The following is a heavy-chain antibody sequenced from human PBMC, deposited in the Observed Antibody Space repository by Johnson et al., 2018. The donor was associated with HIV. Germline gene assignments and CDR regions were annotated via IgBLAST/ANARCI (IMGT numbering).Heavy chain of an antibody. CDR3: AREGGNNWNDIAFDI. CDR1: GFTFSSYA. Sequence: VQLVESGGGVVQPGRSLRLSCAASGFTFSSYAMHWVRQAPGKGLEWVANIKQDGSEKYYVDSVKGRFTISRDNAKNSLYLQMNSLRAEDTAVYYCAREGGNNWNDIAFDIWGQGTMVTVSS. J-gene: IGHJ3*02. V-gene: IGHV3-7*01. CDR2: IKQDGSEK. D-gene: IGHD1-1*01.